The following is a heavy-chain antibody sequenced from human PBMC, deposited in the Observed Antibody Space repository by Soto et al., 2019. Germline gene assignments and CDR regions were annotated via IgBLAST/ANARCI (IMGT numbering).Heavy chain of an antibody. D-gene: IGHD3-16*01. CDR3: AKVPTLGAWVGMDV. Sequence: EVPLVESGGGLVQPGRSLRLSCAASGFTFDDYAMHWVRQAPGKGLEWVSGISWNSGSIGYAGPVKGRFTFARDNAKNSLHLQTNSLRAQVTACYYFAKVPTLGAWVGMDVWCRGTTVTVSS. CDR2: ISWNSGSI. J-gene: IGHJ6*02. CDR1: GFTFDDYA. V-gene: IGHV3-9*01.